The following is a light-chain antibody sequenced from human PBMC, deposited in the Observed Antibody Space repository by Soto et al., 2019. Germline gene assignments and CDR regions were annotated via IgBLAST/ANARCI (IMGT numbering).Light chain of an antibody. CDR3: SSYTSSSTPFV. Sequence: QPVLTQPASVSGSPGQSITISCTGTSSDVGGYNYVSWYQQHPGKAPKLMIYEVSNRPSGVSNRFSGSKSGNTASLTISGLQAEDEADYYCSSYTSSSTPFVFGGGTKLTVL. V-gene: IGLV2-14*01. J-gene: IGLJ3*02. CDR2: EVS. CDR1: SSDVGGYNY.